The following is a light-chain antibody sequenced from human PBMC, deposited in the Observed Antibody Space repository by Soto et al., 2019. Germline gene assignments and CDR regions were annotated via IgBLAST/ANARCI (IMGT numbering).Light chain of an antibody. V-gene: IGKV3-20*01. CDR1: QSVSSNF. J-gene: IGKJ1*01. Sequence: ENVLTQSPGTLSLSPGERATLSCRASQSVSSNFLAWYQQKPGQAPRLLIYGASNRATGIPDRFSGSGSGTDFTLTISRLEPEDFEVYYCQQYDSSPRTLGQGTKVDI. CDR2: GAS. CDR3: QQYDSSPRT.